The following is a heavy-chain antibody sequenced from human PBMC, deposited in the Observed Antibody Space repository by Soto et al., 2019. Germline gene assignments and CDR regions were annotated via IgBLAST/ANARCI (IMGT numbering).Heavy chain of an antibody. Sequence: QVQLVESGGGVVQPGRSLRLSCAASGFTFSSYGMHWVRQAPGKGLEWVAVISYDGSNKYYADSVKGRFTISRDNSKNTLYLQMNSLRAEDTAVYSCAKDGISGYSYALDLDYWGQGTLVTVSS. CDR2: ISYDGSNK. J-gene: IGHJ4*02. V-gene: IGHV3-30*18. D-gene: IGHD5-18*01. CDR1: GFTFSSYG. CDR3: AKDGISGYSYALDLDY.